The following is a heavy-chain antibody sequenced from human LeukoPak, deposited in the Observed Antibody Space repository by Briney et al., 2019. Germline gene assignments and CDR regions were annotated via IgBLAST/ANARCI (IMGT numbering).Heavy chain of an antibody. CDR1: GFTFSNYG. J-gene: IGHJ4*02. CDR3: AREGPRGNSQFDY. V-gene: IGHV3-33*01. D-gene: IGHD2/OR15-2a*01. Sequence: GRSLRLSCAASGFTFSNYGMHWVRQAPGKGLEWVALIWYDGSNKYYTDSVKGRLTISRDNSKDTLFLQINSLRAEDTAVYYCAREGPRGNSQFDYWGQGTLVTVSS. CDR2: IWYDGSNK.